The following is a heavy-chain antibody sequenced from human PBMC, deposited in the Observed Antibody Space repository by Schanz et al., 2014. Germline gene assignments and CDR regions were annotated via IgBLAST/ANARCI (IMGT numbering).Heavy chain of an antibody. J-gene: IGHJ3*01. CDR2: TSTDGTKT. V-gene: IGHV3-30*04. Sequence: VQLVESGGGVVQPGRSLRLSCAGSGFSFRGHAMHWVRQAPGQGLEKVAVTSTDGTKTYYAASVRGRFTISRDNSKNTVYLQMNSLRSEDTAVYYCTRDRGALINHNDALDLWGQGTMVSVSS. CDR3: TRDRGALINHNDALDL. D-gene: IGHD3-16*01. CDR1: GFSFRGHA.